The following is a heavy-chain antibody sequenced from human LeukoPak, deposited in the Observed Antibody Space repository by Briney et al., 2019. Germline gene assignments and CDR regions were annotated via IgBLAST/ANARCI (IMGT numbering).Heavy chain of an antibody. V-gene: IGHV3-30*03. CDR2: ISYDGSNK. Sequence: GGSLRLSCAASGFTFSSYGMHWVRQAPGKGLEWVAVISYDGSNKYYADSVKGRFTISRDNSKNTLYLQMNSLRAGDTAVYYCARDLGHYYDKARGATNYYYYGMDVWGQGTTVTVSS. CDR3: ARDLGHYYDKARGATNYYYYGMDV. CDR1: GFTFSSYG. J-gene: IGHJ6*02. D-gene: IGHD3-22*01.